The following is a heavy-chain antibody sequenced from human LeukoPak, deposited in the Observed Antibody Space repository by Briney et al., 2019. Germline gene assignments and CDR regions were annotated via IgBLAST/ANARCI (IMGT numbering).Heavy chain of an antibody. Sequence: SETLSLTCTVSGGSISSYYWTWIRQPPGKGLEWIGYIYYSGSTNYNPSLKSRVTISVDTSKNQFSLKLSSVTAADTAVYYCARESHVGVTIFGVDPGGRIPNYYYYMDVWGKGTTVTVSS. CDR2: IYYSGST. J-gene: IGHJ6*03. CDR3: ARESHVGVTIFGVDPGGRIPNYYYYMDV. D-gene: IGHD3-3*01. CDR1: GGSISSYY. V-gene: IGHV4-59*12.